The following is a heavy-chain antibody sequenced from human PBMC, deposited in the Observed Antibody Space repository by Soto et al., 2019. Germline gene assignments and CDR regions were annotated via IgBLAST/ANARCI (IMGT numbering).Heavy chain of an antibody. Sequence: GGSLRLSCAASGFTFDDYAMHWVRQAPGKGLEWVSGISWNSGSIGYADSVKGRFTISRDNAKNSLYLQMNSLRAEDTALYYCAKDISGIINCSGGSCYSSYFDYWGQGTLVTVSS. J-gene: IGHJ4*02. D-gene: IGHD2-15*01. CDR3: AKDISGIINCSGGSCYSSYFDY. CDR2: ISWNSGSI. V-gene: IGHV3-9*01. CDR1: GFTFDDYA.